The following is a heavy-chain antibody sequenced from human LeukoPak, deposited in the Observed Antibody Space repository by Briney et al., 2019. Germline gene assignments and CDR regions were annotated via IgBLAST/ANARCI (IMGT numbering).Heavy chain of an antibody. V-gene: IGHV3-23*01. J-gene: IGHJ5*02. CDR3: AKPRRRYCSGGSCSNWFDP. D-gene: IGHD2-15*01. CDR2: ISGSGGST. Sequence: GGSLRLSCAASGFTFSSYAMSWVRQAPGKGLEWVSAISGSGGSTYYADSVKGRFTISRDNSKNTLYLQMNSLRAEDTAVYYCAKPRRRYCSGGSCSNWFDPWGQGTLVTVSS. CDR1: GFTFSSYA.